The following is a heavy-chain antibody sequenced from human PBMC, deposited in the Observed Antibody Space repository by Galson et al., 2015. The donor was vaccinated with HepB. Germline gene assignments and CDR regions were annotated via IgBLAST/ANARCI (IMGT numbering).Heavy chain of an antibody. CDR3: ARGLPYGSGSYPTPFDY. CDR1: GFTFSSYA. Sequence: SLRLSCAASGFTFSSYAMHWVRQAPGKGLEWVAVISYDGSNKYYADSVKGRFTISRDNSKNTLYLQMNSLRAEDTAVYYCARGLPYGSGSYPTPFDYWGQGTLVTVSS. V-gene: IGHV3-30*04. J-gene: IGHJ4*02. D-gene: IGHD3-10*01. CDR2: ISYDGSNK.